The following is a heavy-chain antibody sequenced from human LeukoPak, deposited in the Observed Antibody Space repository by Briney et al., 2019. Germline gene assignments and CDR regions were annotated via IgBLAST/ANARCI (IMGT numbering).Heavy chain of an antibody. J-gene: IGHJ4*02. CDR1: GYTFISYG. Sequence: ASVKVSCKASGYTFISYGISWVRQAPGQGLEWMGWINTYNGNTNYAQKLQGRVTMTTDTSTSTAYMELRSLRSDDTAVYYCARDYCSSNSCHRHHFDYWGQGTLVTVSS. CDR2: INTYNGNT. V-gene: IGHV1-18*01. D-gene: IGHD2-2*01. CDR3: ARDYCSSNSCHRHHFDY.